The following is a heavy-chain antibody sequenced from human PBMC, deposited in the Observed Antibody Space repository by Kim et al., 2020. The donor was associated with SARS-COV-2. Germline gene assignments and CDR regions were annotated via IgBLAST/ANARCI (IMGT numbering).Heavy chain of an antibody. J-gene: IGHJ6*02. CDR1: GYSFTSYW. CDR2: IYPGDSDT. V-gene: IGHV5-51*01. Sequence: GESLKISCQGSGYSFTSYWIGWVRQMPGKGLEWMGIIYPGDSDTRYSPSFQVQVTISADKSISTAYLQWSSLKASDTAMYYCARHGVSSSSGYYYYGMDVWGQGTTVTVSS. CDR3: ARHGVSSSSGYYYYGMDV. D-gene: IGHD6-6*01.